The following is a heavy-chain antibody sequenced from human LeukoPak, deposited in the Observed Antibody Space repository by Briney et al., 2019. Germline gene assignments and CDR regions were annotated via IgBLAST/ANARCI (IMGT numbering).Heavy chain of an antibody. CDR1: GFSLSSNGVG. V-gene: IGHV2-5*02. D-gene: IGHD3-3*01. CDR3: AHRGMLFGVVTTFDY. CDR2: IFWDDNQ. J-gene: IGHJ4*02. Sequence: KGSGPTLVNPTQTLTLICSFSGFSLSSNGVGVGWIRQPPGKALEWLAFIFWDDNQHYNPSLKTRLTITKDTSKNQVVLTMTNMDPVDTATYYCAHRGMLFGVVTTFDYWSQGTLVTVSS.